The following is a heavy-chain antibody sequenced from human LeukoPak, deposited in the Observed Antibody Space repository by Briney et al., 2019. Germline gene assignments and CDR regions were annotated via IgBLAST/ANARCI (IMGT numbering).Heavy chain of an antibody. CDR2: MNPKSGNT. Sequence: GASVKVSCKASGYTFTRYDINWVRQATGQGLEWMGWMNPKSGNTGHAQKFQGRVTITRDTSTSTVYMELSSLRPEDTAVYFCARVDGSADYWGQGTLVTVSS. CDR1: GYTFTRYD. D-gene: IGHD3-22*01. CDR3: ARVDGSADY. J-gene: IGHJ4*02. V-gene: IGHV1-8*03.